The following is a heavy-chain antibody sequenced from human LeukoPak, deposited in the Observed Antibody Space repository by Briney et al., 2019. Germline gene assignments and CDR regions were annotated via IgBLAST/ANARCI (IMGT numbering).Heavy chain of an antibody. CDR3: ASLRRSYTTWYQDF. D-gene: IGHD6-13*01. CDR1: GYTVSEVS. Sequence: ASVKVSCKVFGYTVSEVSIRWVRQAPGLGLQWMGGFDPEEDGTIYAQKFEDRVTMTEDTSTDTAFMELSGLTPDDTAVYYCASLRRSYTTWYQDFWGQGTLVTVSS. J-gene: IGHJ4*02. V-gene: IGHV1-24*01. CDR2: FDPEEDGT.